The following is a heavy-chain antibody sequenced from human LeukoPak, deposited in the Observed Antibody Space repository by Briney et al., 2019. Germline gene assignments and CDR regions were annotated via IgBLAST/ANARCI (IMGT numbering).Heavy chain of an antibody. CDR3: ARDVGWRSFVFDL. CDR2: ISSSSSTV. D-gene: IGHD2-15*01. V-gene: IGHV3-48*02. Sequence: PGGSLTLLCTVSGYTFSDYKMNCVRQAPGKGLEWVSYISSSSSTVYYADSVKGRFTISRDNAKNSLYLQMNSLRDEDTAVYYCARDVGWRSFVFDLSGQGITLLVSS. CDR1: GYTFSDYK. J-gene: IGHJ6*02.